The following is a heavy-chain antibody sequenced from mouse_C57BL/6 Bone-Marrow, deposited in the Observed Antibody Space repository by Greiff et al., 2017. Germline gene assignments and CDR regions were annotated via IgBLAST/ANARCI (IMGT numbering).Heavy chain of an antibody. J-gene: IGHJ4*01. V-gene: IGHV1-7*01. CDR2: INPSSGYT. D-gene: IGHD1-1*01. CDR3: ASGPYYYGSIPYAMDD. Sequence: QVQLQQSGAELAKPGASVKLSCKASGYTFTSYWMHWVQQRPGKGLEWIGYINPSSGYTKYNQKFKDKATLTADKSYNTTYMQLSSLTYEDSSVYYCASGPYYYGSIPYAMDDWGQGTSVTVSS. CDR1: GYTFTSYW.